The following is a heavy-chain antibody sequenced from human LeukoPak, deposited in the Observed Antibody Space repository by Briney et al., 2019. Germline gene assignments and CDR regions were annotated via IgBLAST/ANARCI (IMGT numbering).Heavy chain of an antibody. V-gene: IGHV1-2*02. D-gene: IGHD5-12*01. CDR2: INPNSGGT. CDR1: GYTFTGYY. CDR3: ARFKYVDIVATSPSGDYYYYMGV. J-gene: IGHJ6*03. Sequence: ASVKVSCKASGYTFTGYYMHWVRQAPGQGLEWMGWINPNSGGTNYAQKFQGRVTMTRDTSISTAYMELSRLRSDDTAVYYCARFKYVDIVATSPSGDYYYYMGVWGKGTTVTVSS.